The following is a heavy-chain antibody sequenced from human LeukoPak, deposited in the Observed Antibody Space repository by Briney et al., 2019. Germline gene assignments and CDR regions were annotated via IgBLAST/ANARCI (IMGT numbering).Heavy chain of an antibody. J-gene: IGHJ5*02. D-gene: IGHD3-3*01. CDR3: AKGGIYYDFWSGYPNWFDP. CDR1: GDSVSSNSAA. CDR2: TYYRSKWYN. V-gene: IGHV6-1*01. Sequence: SQTLSLTCAISGDSVSSNSAAWNWIRQSPSRGLEWLGWTYYRSKWYNDYAVSVKSRITINPDTSKNQFSLQLNSVTPEDTAVYYCAKGGIYYDFWSGYPNWFDPWGQGTLVTVSS.